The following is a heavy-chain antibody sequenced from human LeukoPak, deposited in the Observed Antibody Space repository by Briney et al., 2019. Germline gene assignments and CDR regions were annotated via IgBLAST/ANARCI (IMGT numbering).Heavy chain of an antibody. CDR2: IYYSGST. D-gene: IGHD5-12*01. CDR3: ARNPYSGYDYWYFDL. J-gene: IGHJ2*01. V-gene: IGHV4-31*03. Sequence: SQTLSLTCTDSGGAISSGGYYWSWIRQHPGKGLEWIGYIYYSGSTSYNPSLKSRVTISVDTSKNQFSLKLSSVTAADTAVYYCARNPYSGYDYWYFDLWGRGTLVTVSS. CDR1: GGAISSGGYY.